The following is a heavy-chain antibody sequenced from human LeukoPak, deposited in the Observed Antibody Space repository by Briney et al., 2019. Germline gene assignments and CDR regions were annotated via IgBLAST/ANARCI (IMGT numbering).Heavy chain of an antibody. CDR1: GFTFSSYG. CDR2: TWYDGSKK. J-gene: IGHJ6*02. CDR3: ARVANITTFGMDV. Sequence: GRPLRLSCAASGFTFSSYGMHWVRQAPGKGLEWVTVTWYDGSKKYYADSVKGRFTISRDNSENTLYLQMNSLRVEDTAVYYCARVANITTFGMDVWGQGTTVTVSS. V-gene: IGHV3-33*01. D-gene: IGHD3-9*01.